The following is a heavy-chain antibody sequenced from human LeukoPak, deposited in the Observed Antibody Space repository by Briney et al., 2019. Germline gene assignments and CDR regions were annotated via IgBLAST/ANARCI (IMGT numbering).Heavy chain of an antibody. V-gene: IGHV1-46*01. J-gene: IGHJ6*02. CDR2: ITPSGGNT. CDR1: GYTFTSYY. D-gene: IGHD2-15*01. Sequence: ASVKVSCKTSGYTFTSYYVHWVRQAPGQGLEWMGIITPSGGNTTHSQKFQGRFTMTRDTSTSTVFMELSSLRSEDMAVYYCARAGGYYDYGMDVWGQGTTVTVSS. CDR3: ARAGGYYDYGMDV.